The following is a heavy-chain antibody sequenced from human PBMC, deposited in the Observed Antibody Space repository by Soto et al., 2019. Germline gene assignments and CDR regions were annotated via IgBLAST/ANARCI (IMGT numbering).Heavy chain of an antibody. CDR3: ATGANFYYDTSRY. Sequence: PGRALRVSCVASGFSFSSYDMHWVRQAPGKGLEWVAVMSPNGNNQYYADSVKGRFTISRDTSKSTLYLQMTSLRPDDTAVYYCATGANFYYDTSRYSGQGTLVTVS. CDR1: GFSFSSYD. V-gene: IGHV3-30-3*01. D-gene: IGHD3-22*01. CDR2: MSPNGNNQ. J-gene: IGHJ4*02.